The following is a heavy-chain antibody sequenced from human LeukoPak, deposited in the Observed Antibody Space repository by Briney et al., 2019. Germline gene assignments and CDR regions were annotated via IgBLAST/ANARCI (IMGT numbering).Heavy chain of an antibody. CDR1: GFTFSSYA. CDR2: IGGSGGTT. J-gene: IGHJ4*02. Sequence: GGSLRLSCAASGFTFSSYAMSWVRQAPGKGLEWVSSIGGSGGTTYYADSVKGRFTVSRDNSKNTLYVQMNRLRAEDTAVYFSARGLDSNRWYFFDYWGQGTLVTVSS. CDR3: ARGLDSNRWYFFDY. D-gene: IGHD6-13*01. V-gene: IGHV3-23*01.